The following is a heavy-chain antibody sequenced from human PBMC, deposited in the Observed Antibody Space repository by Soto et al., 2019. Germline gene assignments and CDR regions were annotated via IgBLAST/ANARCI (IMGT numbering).Heavy chain of an antibody. Sequence: PSETLSLTCTVSGGSISSYYWSWIRQPPGKGLEWIGYIYYSGSTNYNPSLKSRVTISVDTSKNQFSLKLSSVTAADTAVYYCARTYYDFWSGYKIDAFDIWGQGTMVTLSS. J-gene: IGHJ3*02. CDR1: GGSISSYY. D-gene: IGHD3-3*01. CDR3: ARTYYDFWSGYKIDAFDI. V-gene: IGHV4-59*08. CDR2: IYYSGST.